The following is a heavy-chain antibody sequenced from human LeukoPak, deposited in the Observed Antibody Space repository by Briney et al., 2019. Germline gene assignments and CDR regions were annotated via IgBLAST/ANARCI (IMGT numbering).Heavy chain of an antibody. D-gene: IGHD6-19*01. CDR2: IYHSGST. J-gene: IGHJ4*02. CDR1: GYSISSGYY. Sequence: SETLSLTCTVSGYSISSGYYWGWIRQPPGKGLEWIGCIYHSGSTYYNPSLKSRVTISVDTSKNQFSLKLSSVTAADTAVYYCVREPGSGWYYYWGQGTLVTVSS. V-gene: IGHV4-38-2*02. CDR3: VREPGSGWYYY.